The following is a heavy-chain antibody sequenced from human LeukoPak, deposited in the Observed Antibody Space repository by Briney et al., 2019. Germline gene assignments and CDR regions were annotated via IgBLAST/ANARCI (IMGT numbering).Heavy chain of an antibody. J-gene: IGHJ3*02. CDR3: ARDEGGYSSSLYYYDSSGYYYNAFDI. CDR2: ISYDGSNK. Sequence: QPGGSLRLSCAASGFTFSSYAMHWVRQAPGKGLEWVAVISYDGSNKYYADSVKGRFTISRDNSKNTLYLQMNSLRAEDTAVYYCARDEGGYSSSLYYYDSSGYYYNAFDIWGQGTMVTVSS. D-gene: IGHD3-22*01. V-gene: IGHV3-30*04. CDR1: GFTFSSYA.